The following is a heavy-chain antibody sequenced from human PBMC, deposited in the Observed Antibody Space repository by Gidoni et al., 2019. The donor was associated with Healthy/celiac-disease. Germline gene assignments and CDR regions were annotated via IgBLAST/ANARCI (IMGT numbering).Heavy chain of an antibody. CDR2: IYWNDDK. CDR3: AHRAQAVAGQDDAFDI. D-gene: IGHD6-19*01. CDR1: GFSLSTSGVG. Sequence: QITLKESGPTLVKPTQTLTPTCTFSGFSLSTSGVGVGWIRQPPGKALEWLALIYWNDDKRYSPSLKSRLTITKDTSKNQVVLTMTNMDPVDTATYYCAHRAQAVAGQDDAFDIWGQGTMVTVSS. V-gene: IGHV2-5*01. J-gene: IGHJ3*02.